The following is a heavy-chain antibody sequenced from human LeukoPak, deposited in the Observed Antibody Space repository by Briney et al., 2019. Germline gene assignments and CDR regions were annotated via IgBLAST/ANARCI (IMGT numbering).Heavy chain of an antibody. J-gene: IGHJ4*02. Sequence: LTGGSLRLSCAASGFTFSNYGMSWVRQAPGKGLEWVAVIAYDGSNKYSADSLKGQGRFTISRDNSKNTLSLEMNSLRPEDTAVYYCAKYAAAGAYDRHSEIDSWGQGTLVTVSS. D-gene: IGHD3-22*01. CDR3: AKYAAAGAYDRHSEIDS. CDR2: IAYDGSNK. V-gene: IGHV3-30*18. CDR1: GFTFSNYG.